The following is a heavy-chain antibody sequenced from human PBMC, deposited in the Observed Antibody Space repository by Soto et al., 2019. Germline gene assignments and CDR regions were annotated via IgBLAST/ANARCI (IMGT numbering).Heavy chain of an antibody. CDR2: INPSSGST. Sequence: ASVKVSCKASGYTFTSYYMHWVRQAPGQGLEWMGIINPSSGSTSYAQKFQGRVTMTRDTSTSTVYMELSGLRAEGTAVYYWARGSLVVVRATNLFSLDYWGKGTLVTVSS. CDR3: ARGSLVVVRATNLFSLDY. D-gene: IGHD2-8*02. V-gene: IGHV1-46*03. J-gene: IGHJ4*02. CDR1: GYTFTSYY.